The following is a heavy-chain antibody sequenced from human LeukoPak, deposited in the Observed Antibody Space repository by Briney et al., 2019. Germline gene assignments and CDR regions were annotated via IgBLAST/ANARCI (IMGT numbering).Heavy chain of an antibody. Sequence: PGGSLRLSCAASGFTFSTYAMTWVRQAPGKGLQWVSAIIGSGGSTFYADSVKGRFTISRGNSKNTLYLQMNSLRAEDTAVYYCAKDRSHYGDYESDYWGQGTLVTVSS. J-gene: IGHJ4*02. V-gene: IGHV3-23*01. CDR2: IIGSGGST. CDR1: GFTFSTYA. CDR3: AKDRSHYGDYESDY. D-gene: IGHD4-17*01.